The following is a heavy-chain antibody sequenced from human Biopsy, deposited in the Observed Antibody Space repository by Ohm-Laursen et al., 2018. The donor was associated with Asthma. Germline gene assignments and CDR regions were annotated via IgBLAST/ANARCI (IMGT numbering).Heavy chain of an antibody. D-gene: IGHD3-9*01. Sequence: TQTLTLTRSFSGFSLRAPGVGVGWIRQSPGKALEWLALIYWDDYNLFRPSLKRRLTVTKDPSKNQVVLTMTKMDPVDSGTYYCALSQDSGFDDHSPSWFDPWGQGTLVTVSS. J-gene: IGHJ5*02. CDR1: GFSLRAPGVG. CDR3: ALSQDSGFDDHSPSWFDP. V-gene: IGHV2-5*02. CDR2: IYWDDYN.